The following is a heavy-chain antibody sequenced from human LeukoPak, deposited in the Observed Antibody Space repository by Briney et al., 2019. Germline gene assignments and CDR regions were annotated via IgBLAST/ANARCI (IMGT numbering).Heavy chain of an antibody. CDR3: ARWGQLLLNYYFDY. V-gene: IGHV3-21*01. Sequence: GGSLRLSCAASGFTFSSYSMNWVRQAPGKRLEWVSSTSSSSSYIYYADSVKGRFTISRDNAKNSLYLQMNSLRAEDTAVYYCARWGQLLLNYYFDYWGQGTLVTVSS. D-gene: IGHD2-2*01. J-gene: IGHJ4*02. CDR1: GFTFSSYS. CDR2: TSSSSSYI.